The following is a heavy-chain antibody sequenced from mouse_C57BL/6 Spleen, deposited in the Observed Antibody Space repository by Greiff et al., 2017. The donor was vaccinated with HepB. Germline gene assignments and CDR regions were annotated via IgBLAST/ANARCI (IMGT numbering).Heavy chain of an antibody. Sequence: GGGLVQPKGSLTLSCAASGFSFNTYAMTWVRQAPGKGLEWVARIRSKSNNYATYYADSVKDRFTISRDDSESMLYLQMNNLKTEDTAMYYCVRPQYYYGSSFAYWGQGTLVTVSA. CDR3: VRPQYYYGSSFAY. CDR2: IRSKSNNYAT. V-gene: IGHV10-1*01. CDR1: GFSFNTYA. D-gene: IGHD1-1*01. J-gene: IGHJ3*01.